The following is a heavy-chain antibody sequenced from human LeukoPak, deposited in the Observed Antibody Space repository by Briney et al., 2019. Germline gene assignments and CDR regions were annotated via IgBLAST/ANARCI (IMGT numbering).Heavy chain of an antibody. Sequence: GGSLRLSCAASGFTFSSYAMSWVRQAPGKGLEWVSAISGSGGSTYYADSAKGRFTISRDNSKNTLYLQMNSLRAEDTAVYYCAKQPAPYYYDTFNGFDYWGQGTLVTVSS. J-gene: IGHJ4*02. D-gene: IGHD3-22*01. CDR3: AKQPAPYYYDTFNGFDY. CDR2: ISGSGGST. V-gene: IGHV3-23*01. CDR1: GFTFSSYA.